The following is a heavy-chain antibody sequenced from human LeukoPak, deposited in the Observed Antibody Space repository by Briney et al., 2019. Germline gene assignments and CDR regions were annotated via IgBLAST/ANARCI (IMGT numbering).Heavy chain of an antibody. J-gene: IGHJ4*02. CDR1: GFTFSDYY. V-gene: IGHV3-11*01. CDR2: ISSNALTI. Sequence: SGGSLRLSCAASGFTFSDYYMTWIRQAPGKGLEWVSFISSNALTIYYADSVRGRFTISRDNAQRSLYLQMSSLRAEDAAVYYCARAPVTSCRGAYCYPFDYWGQGTLVTVSS. CDR3: ARAPVTSCRGAYCYPFDY. D-gene: IGHD2-21*01.